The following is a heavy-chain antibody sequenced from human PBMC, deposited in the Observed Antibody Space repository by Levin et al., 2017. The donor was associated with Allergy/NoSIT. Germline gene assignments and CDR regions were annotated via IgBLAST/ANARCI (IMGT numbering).Heavy chain of an antibody. CDR2: ISYDGNNI. Sequence: GGSLRLSCAASGFSFSNFGMHWVRQAPGKGLEWLGVISYDGNNIYYADSVKGRFTISRDNSKNTLILQMNGLRAEDTAVYYCARVSGDNSGSDTFGAEYFHLWGQGTLVTVSS. D-gene: IGHD3-16*01. V-gene: IGHV3-30*03. J-gene: IGHJ1*01. CDR1: GFSFSNFG. CDR3: ARVSGDNSGSDTFGAEYFHL.